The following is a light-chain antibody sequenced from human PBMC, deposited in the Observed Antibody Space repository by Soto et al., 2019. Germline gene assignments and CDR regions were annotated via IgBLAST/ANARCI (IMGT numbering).Light chain of an antibody. CDR2: AAS. Sequence: DIPMTQSPSSLSASVGDRVTITCRASQSISSHLNWYQHKPGKAPKLLIYAASSLQSGVPSRFSGSGSGTEFTLTISSLQPEDSATYYCQQSYGTPFSFGPGTKADI. CDR3: QQSYGTPFS. CDR1: QSISSH. V-gene: IGKV1-39*01. J-gene: IGKJ3*01.